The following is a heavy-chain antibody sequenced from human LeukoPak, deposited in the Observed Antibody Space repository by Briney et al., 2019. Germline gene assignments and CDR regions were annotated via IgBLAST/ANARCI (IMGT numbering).Heavy chain of an antibody. D-gene: IGHD3-10*01. CDR3: AREGYYGSGSPPSLYFDY. CDR1: GFTFSNYA. Sequence: AGGSLRLSCAASGFTFSNYAMTWVRLAPGKGLEWVSSIGSGGDTYYVDSVKGRFTISRDNSRSTLYLQMNSLRPEDTAIYYCAREGYYGSGSPPSLYFDYWGQGTLVTVSS. V-gene: IGHV3-23*01. J-gene: IGHJ4*02. CDR2: IGSGGDT.